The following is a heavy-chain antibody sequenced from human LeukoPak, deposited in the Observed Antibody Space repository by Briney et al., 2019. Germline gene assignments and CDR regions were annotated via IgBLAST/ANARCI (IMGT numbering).Heavy chain of an antibody. CDR3: ARERDRGYSYGYGY. Sequence: SVKLSCKASGGTFSSYAISWVRQAPGQGLEWMGRIIPIFGTANYAQKFQGRVTITTDESTSTAYMELSSLRSEDTAVYYCARERDRGYSYGYGYWGQGTLVTVSS. D-gene: IGHD5-18*01. CDR1: GGTFSSYA. J-gene: IGHJ4*02. V-gene: IGHV1-69*05. CDR2: IIPIFGTA.